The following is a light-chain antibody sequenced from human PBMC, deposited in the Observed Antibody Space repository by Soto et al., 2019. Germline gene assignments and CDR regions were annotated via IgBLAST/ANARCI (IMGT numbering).Light chain of an antibody. Sequence: QSVLTQPPSASGTPGQRVSISCSGSNSNIGRNTVNWYQQLPGTAPKLLIFSNNQRPSGVPDRFSGSKSGTSASLAITELQSEGEADYYCAAWDDSLNGVLFGGGTKLTVL. CDR1: NSNIGRNT. V-gene: IGLV1-44*01. CDR2: SNN. J-gene: IGLJ2*01. CDR3: AAWDDSLNGVL.